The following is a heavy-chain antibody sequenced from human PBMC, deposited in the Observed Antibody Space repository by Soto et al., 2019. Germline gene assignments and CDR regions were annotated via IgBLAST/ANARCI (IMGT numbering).Heavy chain of an antibody. CDR1: GYTSTDDV. CDR3: ARLGTGYSGYDFDY. J-gene: IGHJ4*02. V-gene: IGHV1-3*01. D-gene: IGHD5-12*01. Sequence: VKCACKTSGYTSTDDVSDWGRKTQEQRLEGMGWINASSGNTKYSQKFQGRITITRNTAASTVSMELSSLRSEDTAVYYCARLGTGYSGYDFDYWGQGPLVNVSS. CDR2: INASSGNT.